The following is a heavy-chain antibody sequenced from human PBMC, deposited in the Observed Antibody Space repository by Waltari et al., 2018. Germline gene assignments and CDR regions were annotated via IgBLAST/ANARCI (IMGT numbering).Heavy chain of an antibody. Sequence: QVQLQESGPGLVRPSETLSLICSVSGDSITNYYWGWVRQPPGNGLEWLGYSSHSGTTRYNPSLKSRVTISVDRSKKQFSLRLDSVTAADTAVYYCARSFDFWSGYPLDYWGRGTLVTVSS. CDR1: GDSITNYY. V-gene: IGHV4-59*01. CDR2: SSHSGTT. D-gene: IGHD3-3*01. J-gene: IGHJ4*02. CDR3: ARSFDFWSGYPLDY.